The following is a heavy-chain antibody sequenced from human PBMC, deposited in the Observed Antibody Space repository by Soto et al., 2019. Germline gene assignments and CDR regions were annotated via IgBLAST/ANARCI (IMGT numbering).Heavy chain of an antibody. CDR1: GFTFDDYA. V-gene: IGHV3-9*01. Sequence: PGGSLRLSCAASGFTFDDYAMHWVRQPPGKGLEWVSSISWNSGNLGYADSVKGRFTISRDNAKNPLYLQMNSLRGEDTALYYCAKGASTTVFAFNDYWGQGTLVTVSS. D-gene: IGHD4-17*01. J-gene: IGHJ4*02. CDR3: AKGASTTVFAFNDY. CDR2: ISWNSGNL.